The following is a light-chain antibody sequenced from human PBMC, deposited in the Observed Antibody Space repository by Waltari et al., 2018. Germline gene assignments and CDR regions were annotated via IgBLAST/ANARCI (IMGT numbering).Light chain of an antibody. V-gene: IGKV1-NL1*01. CDR3: QQYRSSPLT. CDR1: QAITNS. J-gene: IGKJ4*02. Sequence: DIQLTQSLSSLSASVGDRVTITCRASQAITNSLAWYQQKPGKAPNLLLYRASTLESGVPSRFSGSGAGTEYTLTISSLQPEDFATYYCQQYRSSPLTFGGGTKVEIK. CDR2: RAS.